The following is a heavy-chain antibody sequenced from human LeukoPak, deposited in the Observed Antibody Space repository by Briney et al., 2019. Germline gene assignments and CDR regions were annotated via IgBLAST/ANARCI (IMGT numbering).Heavy chain of an antibody. D-gene: IGHD2-15*01. Sequence: GGSLRLSCAASGFTFRNYAMSWVRQAPGKGLEWVSTISGGGGSTYYADSVKGRFTISRDNSKNSLYLQMNSLRAEDTAVYCCAREGYCSGGSCYSPLNYFDYWGQGTLVTVSS. CDR1: GFTFRNYA. CDR3: AREGYCSGGSCYSPLNYFDY. CDR2: ISGGGGST. V-gene: IGHV3-23*01. J-gene: IGHJ4*02.